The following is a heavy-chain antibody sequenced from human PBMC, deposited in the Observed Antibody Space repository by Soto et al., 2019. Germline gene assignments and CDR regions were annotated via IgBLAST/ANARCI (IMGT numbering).Heavy chain of an antibody. D-gene: IGHD3-22*01. CDR3: ARGEESSGYYYVLPPFDP. V-gene: IGHV4-30-4*01. CDR2: IYYSGST. Sequence: SETLSLTCTVSGGSISSGDYYWSWIRQPPGKGLEWIGYIYYSGSTYYNPSLKSRVTISVDTSKNQFSLKLSSVTAADTAVYYCARGEESSGYYYVLPPFDPWGQGTLVTVSS. J-gene: IGHJ5*02. CDR1: GGSISSGDYY.